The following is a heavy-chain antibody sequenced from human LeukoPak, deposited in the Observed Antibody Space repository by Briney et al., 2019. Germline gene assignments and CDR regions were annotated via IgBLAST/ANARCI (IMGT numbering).Heavy chain of an antibody. Sequence: PGGSLRLSCTASGFTFSSYSMNWVRQPPGKGLEWIGEIYHSGSTNYNPSLKSRVTISVDKSKNQFSLKLSSVTAADTAVYYCARASDVWLLYAFDIWGQGTMVTVSS. CDR3: ARASDVWLLYAFDI. V-gene: IGHV4-4*02. CDR1: GFTFSSYS. D-gene: IGHD3-22*01. J-gene: IGHJ3*02. CDR2: IYHSGST.